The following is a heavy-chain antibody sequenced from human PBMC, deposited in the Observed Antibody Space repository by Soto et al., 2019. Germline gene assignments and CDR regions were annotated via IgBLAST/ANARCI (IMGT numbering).Heavy chain of an antibody. J-gene: IGHJ6*02. V-gene: IGHV3-9*01. CDR3: AKDFSSGRYYYYGMDV. CDR1: GFTFDDYA. Sequence: LRLSCAASGFTFDDYAMHWVRQAPGKGLEWVSGISWNSGSIGYADSVKGRFTISRDNAKNSLYLQMNSLRAEDTALYYCAKDFSSGRYYYYGMDVWGQGTTVTV. D-gene: IGHD6-19*01. CDR2: ISWNSGSI.